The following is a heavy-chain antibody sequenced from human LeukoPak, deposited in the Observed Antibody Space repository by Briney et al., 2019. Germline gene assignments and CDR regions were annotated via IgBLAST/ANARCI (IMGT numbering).Heavy chain of an antibody. CDR3: AKYSWGAVAAPFDY. CDR1: GFTFSTYA. V-gene: IGHV3-23*01. J-gene: IGHJ4*02. D-gene: IGHD6-19*01. CDR2: ISGSGGST. Sequence: GGSLRLSCAASGFTFSTYAMSWVRQAPGKGLEWVSGISGSGGSTYYADSVKGRFTISRDNSKNTLYLQMNSLRAEDTAVYYCAKYSWGAVAAPFDYWGQGTLVTVSS.